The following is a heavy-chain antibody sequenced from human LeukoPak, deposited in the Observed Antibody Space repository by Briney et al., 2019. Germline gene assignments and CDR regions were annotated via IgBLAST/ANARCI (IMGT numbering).Heavy chain of an antibody. V-gene: IGHV3-23*01. CDR3: AKDLSSGYYETHDY. Sequence: GGSLRLSCAASGFPFSSYAMSWVRQAPGKGLEWVSAISGSGGSTYYADSVKGRFTISRDNSKNTLYLQMNSLRAEDTAVYYCAKDLSSGYYETHDYWGQGTLVTVSS. CDR2: ISGSGGST. CDR1: GFPFSSYA. J-gene: IGHJ4*02. D-gene: IGHD3-22*01.